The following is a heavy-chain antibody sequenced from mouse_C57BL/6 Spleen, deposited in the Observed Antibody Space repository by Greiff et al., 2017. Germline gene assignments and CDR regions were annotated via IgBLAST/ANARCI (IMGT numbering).Heavy chain of an antibody. CDR1: GYTFTSYW. D-gene: IGHD1-1*01. V-gene: IGHV1-52*01. CDR3: ARSGLRDYAMDY. Sequence: QVQLQQPGAELVRPGSSVKLSCKASGYTFTSYWMHWVKQRPIQGLEWIGNIDPSDSETHYNQKFKDKATLTVDKSSSTAYMQLSSLTSEDSAVYYCARSGLRDYAMDYWGQGTSVTVSS. CDR2: IDPSDSET. J-gene: IGHJ4*01.